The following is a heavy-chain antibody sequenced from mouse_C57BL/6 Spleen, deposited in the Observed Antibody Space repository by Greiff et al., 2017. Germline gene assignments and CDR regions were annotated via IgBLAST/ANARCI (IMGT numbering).Heavy chain of an antibody. CDR1: GFTFSSYA. Sequence: EVHLVESGGGLVKPGGSLKLSCAASGFTFSSYAMSWVRQTPEKRLEWVATISDGGSYTYYPDNVKGRFTISRDNAKNNLYLQMSHLKSEDTAMYYCARDLRGYGSSYAMDYWGQGTSVTVSS. CDR2: ISDGGSYT. D-gene: IGHD1-1*01. CDR3: ARDLRGYGSSYAMDY. V-gene: IGHV5-4*01. J-gene: IGHJ4*01.